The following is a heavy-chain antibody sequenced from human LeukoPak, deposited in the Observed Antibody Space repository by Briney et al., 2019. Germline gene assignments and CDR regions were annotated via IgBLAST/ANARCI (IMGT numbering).Heavy chain of an antibody. V-gene: IGHV3-53*01. CDR3: AKADGFTVTTHFDY. Sequence: GGSLRLSCAVSGFIVSSDYMSWVRQAPGKGLEWVSTIYSGGSTYYADSVKGRFTVSRDNSKNTLYLQMNSLRAEDTAVYYCAKADGFTVTTHFDYWGQGTLVTVSS. D-gene: IGHD4-17*01. CDR2: IYSGGST. J-gene: IGHJ4*02. CDR1: GFIVSSDY.